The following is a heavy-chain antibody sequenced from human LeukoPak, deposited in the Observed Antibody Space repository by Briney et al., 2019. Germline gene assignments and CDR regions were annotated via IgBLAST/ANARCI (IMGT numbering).Heavy chain of an antibody. Sequence: SETLSLTCTVSGGSISSYYWSWIRQPPGKGLEWIGYIYYSGSTNYNPSLKSRVTMSVDTSKNQFSLKLSSVTAVDTAVYYCARSYSSSWYSTDWGQGTLVTVSS. CDR2: IYYSGST. CDR3: ARSYSSSWYSTD. CDR1: GGSISSYY. J-gene: IGHJ4*02. D-gene: IGHD6-13*01. V-gene: IGHV4-59*12.